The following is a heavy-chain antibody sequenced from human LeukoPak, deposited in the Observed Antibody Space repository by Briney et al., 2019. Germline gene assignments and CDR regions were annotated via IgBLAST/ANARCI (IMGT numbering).Heavy chain of an antibody. J-gene: IGHJ4*02. Sequence: PSETLSLTCTVSGGSISSYYWSWIRQPPGKGLEWIGYIYYSGSTYYNPSLKSRVTISVDTSKNQFSLKLSSVTAADTAVYYCARGRYYYIFDYWGQGTLVTVSS. CDR2: IYYSGST. CDR1: GGSISSYY. D-gene: IGHD3-22*01. V-gene: IGHV4-59*08. CDR3: ARGRYYYIFDY.